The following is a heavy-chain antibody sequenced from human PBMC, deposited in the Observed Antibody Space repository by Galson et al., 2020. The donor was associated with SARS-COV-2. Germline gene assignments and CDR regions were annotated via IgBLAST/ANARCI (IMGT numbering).Heavy chain of an antibody. V-gene: IGHV4-31*03. Sequence: SQTLSLTCTVSGGSVSSGIYYCSWIRQHPDKCLELIGYIFYNGTTHYIPSLKSRVSLSVDTSKNQFSLKLNSVTAAETTGYYCTRGEGRISLGRGDIIGYDSWGQGTMVSVSS. CDR2: IFYNGTT. CDR3: TRGEGRISLGRGDIIGYDS. D-gene: IGHD3-10*01. J-gene: IGHJ4*02. CDR1: GGSVSSGIYY.